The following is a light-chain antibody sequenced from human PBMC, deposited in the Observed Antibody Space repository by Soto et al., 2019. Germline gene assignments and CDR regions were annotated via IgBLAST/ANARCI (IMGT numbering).Light chain of an antibody. Sequence: EIVLTQSPGTLSLSPGERATLSCRASQSVSNNYLAWYQQKPGQAPRLLIYGASSRATGIPDRFSASGSGTDFTLTISRLEPEDFEVYYCQQYGSSPYTFGQGTKLEIK. CDR1: QSVSNNY. CDR2: GAS. V-gene: IGKV3-20*01. J-gene: IGKJ2*01. CDR3: QQYGSSPYT.